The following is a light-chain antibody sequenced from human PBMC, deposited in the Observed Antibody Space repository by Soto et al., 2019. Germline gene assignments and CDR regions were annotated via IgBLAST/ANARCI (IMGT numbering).Light chain of an antibody. CDR2: ANS. Sequence: QSVLTQPPSVSGAPGQGVIVSCTGSTSNIGAGYDVHWYQQLPGTSPKLLIFANSNRPSGVPDRFSASRSGSSASLTITGLQAEDEADYYCQSYDTSLSGSYVFGSGTRSPS. CDR3: QSYDTSLSGSYV. V-gene: IGLV1-40*01. J-gene: IGLJ1*01. CDR1: TSNIGAGYD.